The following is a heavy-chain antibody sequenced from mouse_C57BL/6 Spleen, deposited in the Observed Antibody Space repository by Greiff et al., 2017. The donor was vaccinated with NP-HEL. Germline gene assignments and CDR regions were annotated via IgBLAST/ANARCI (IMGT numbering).Heavy chain of an antibody. V-gene: IGHV1-54*01. CDR1: GYAFTNYL. CDR3: ARGYESYYAIDY. D-gene: IGHD2-10*02. J-gene: IGHJ4*01. CDR2: INPGSGGT. Sequence: QVQLQQSGAELVRPGTSVKVSCKASGYAFTNYLIEWVKQRPGQGLEWIGVINPGSGGTNYNEKFKGKATLTADKSSSTAYMQLSSLTSEDSAVYFCARGYESYYAIDYWGQGTSVTVSS.